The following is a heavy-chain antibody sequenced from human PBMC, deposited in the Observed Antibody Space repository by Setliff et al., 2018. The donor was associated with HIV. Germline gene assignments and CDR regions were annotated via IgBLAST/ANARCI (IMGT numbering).Heavy chain of an antibody. CDR2: IIPMYNIP. D-gene: IGHD3-10*01. Sequence: ASVKVSCKTSGGTLSNYVITWVRQAPGQGLEWMGMIIPMYNIPAYAQKFQGRVTFTADESTSTAYMELSSLSSEDTAVYYCARGWSEGTTVVQVEYFHHWGQGTLVTVSS. J-gene: IGHJ1*01. CDR1: GGTLSNYV. CDR3: ARGWSEGTTVVQVEYFHH. V-gene: IGHV1-69*13.